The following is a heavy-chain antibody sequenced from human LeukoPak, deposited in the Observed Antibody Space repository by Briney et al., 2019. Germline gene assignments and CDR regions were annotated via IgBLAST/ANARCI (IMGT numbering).Heavy chain of an antibody. V-gene: IGHV1-69*04. CDR2: IIPILGIA. D-gene: IGHD3-10*01. CDR1: GGTFSSYA. CDR3: ARAPSGDRFGGSANDY. J-gene: IGHJ4*02. Sequence: ASVKVSCKASGGTFSSYAISWVRQAPGQGLEWMGRIIPILGIANYAQKFQGRVTITADKSTSTAYMELSSLRSEDTAEYYCARAPSGDRFGGSANDYWGQGTLVTVSS.